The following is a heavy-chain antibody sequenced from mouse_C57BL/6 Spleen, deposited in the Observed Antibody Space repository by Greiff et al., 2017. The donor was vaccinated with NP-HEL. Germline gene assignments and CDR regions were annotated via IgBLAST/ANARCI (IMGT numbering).Heavy chain of an antibody. CDR3: ARGGLRHDYAMDY. Sequence: QVQLQQSGAELVKPGASVKISCKASGYAFSSYWMNWVKQRPGKGLEWIGQIYPGDGDTNYNGKFKGKATLTADKSSSTAYMQLSSLTSEDSAVYFCARGGLRHDYAMDYWGQGTSVTVSS. J-gene: IGHJ4*01. D-gene: IGHD2-4*01. CDR1: GYAFSSYW. V-gene: IGHV1-80*01. CDR2: IYPGDGDT.